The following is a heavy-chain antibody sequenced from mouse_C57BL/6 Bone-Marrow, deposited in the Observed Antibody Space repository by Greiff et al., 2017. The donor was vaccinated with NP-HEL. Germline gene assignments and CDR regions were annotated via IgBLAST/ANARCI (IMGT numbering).Heavy chain of an antibody. D-gene: IGHD4-1*01. CDR2: ISNGGGST. J-gene: IGHJ4*01. CDR1: GFTFSDYY. V-gene: IGHV5-12*01. Sequence: EVKLVESGGGLVQPGGSLKLSCAASGFTFSDYYMYWVRQTPEKRLEWVAYISNGGGSTYYPDTVKGRFTISRDNAKNTLYLQMSRLKSEDTAMYYCARQSNWDDYYAMDYWGQGTSVTVSS. CDR3: ARQSNWDDYYAMDY.